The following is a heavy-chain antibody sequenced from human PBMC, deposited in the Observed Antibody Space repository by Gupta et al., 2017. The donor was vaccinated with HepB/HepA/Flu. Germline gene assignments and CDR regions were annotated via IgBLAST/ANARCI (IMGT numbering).Heavy chain of an antibody. Sequence: EVQLVESGGGLVQPGGSLRLSCAASGFTFSSHWMNWVRQAPGKGLEWVANIKQDGSEKKYVDSVKGRFTISRDNAKDSLYLQMDSLRAEDTAVYYCARGSGSTTRALDIWGQGTVVTVSS. CDR3: ARGSGSTTRALDI. CDR1: GFTFSSHW. J-gene: IGHJ3*02. D-gene: IGHD2/OR15-2a*01. V-gene: IGHV3-7*01. CDR2: IKQDGSEK.